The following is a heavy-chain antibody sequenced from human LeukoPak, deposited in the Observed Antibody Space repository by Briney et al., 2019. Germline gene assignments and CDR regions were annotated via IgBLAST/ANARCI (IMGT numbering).Heavy chain of an antibody. Sequence: AGGSLRLSCAASGFTFSSYSMNWVRQAPGKGLEWVSVIYSGGSIYYADSVKGRFTISRDNSKNTLYLQMNSLRAEDTAVYYCARGRSSSGWPYYYYYMDVWGKGTTVTISS. V-gene: IGHV3-66*01. CDR1: GFTFSSYS. J-gene: IGHJ6*03. CDR2: IYSGGSI. D-gene: IGHD6-19*01. CDR3: ARGRSSSGWPYYYYYMDV.